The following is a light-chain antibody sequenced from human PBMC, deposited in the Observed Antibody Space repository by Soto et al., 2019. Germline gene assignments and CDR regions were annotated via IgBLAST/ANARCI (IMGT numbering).Light chain of an antibody. J-gene: IGLJ3*02. V-gene: IGLV4-60*02. CDR1: SGHSTFI. CDR2: LDRSGSY. CDR3: ETWYSNTHKV. Sequence: QLVLTQSSSASASLGSSVKLTCILSSGHSTFIIAWHQQQPGKAPRFLMTLDRSGSYNRGSGVPDRFSGSSSGADRYLTISNLQFEDEGDYYCETWYSNTHKVFGGGTQLTVL.